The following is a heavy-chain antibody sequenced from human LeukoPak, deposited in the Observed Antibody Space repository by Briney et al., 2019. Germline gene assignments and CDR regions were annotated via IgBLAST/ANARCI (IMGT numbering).Heavy chain of an antibody. D-gene: IGHD3-3*01. CDR3: ARKRHDFWSGYYPY. CDR1: GGSFSGYY. Sequence: PSETLSLTCAGYGGSFSGYYWSWIRQPPGKGLEWIGEINHSGSTNYNPSLKSRVTISVDTSKNQFSLKLSSVTAADTAVYYCARKRHDFWSGYYPYWGQGTLVTVSS. CDR2: INHSGST. J-gene: IGHJ4*02. V-gene: IGHV4-34*01.